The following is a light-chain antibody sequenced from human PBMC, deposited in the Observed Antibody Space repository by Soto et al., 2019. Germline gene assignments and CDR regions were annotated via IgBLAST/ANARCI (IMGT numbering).Light chain of an antibody. CDR3: CSYAGSSILV. J-gene: IGLJ2*01. CDR1: SSDVGSYNF. Sequence: QSALTQPASVSGSPGQSITISCTGNSSDVGSYNFVSWNQQHPGKAPQLVIYDVNKRPSGVSNRFSGSKSGNTASLTISGLQAEDEADYYCCSYAGSSILVFGGGTKLTVL. CDR2: DVN. V-gene: IGLV2-23*02.